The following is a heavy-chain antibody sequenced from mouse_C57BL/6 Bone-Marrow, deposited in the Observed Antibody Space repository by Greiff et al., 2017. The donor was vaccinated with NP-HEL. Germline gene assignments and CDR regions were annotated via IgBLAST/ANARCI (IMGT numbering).Heavy chain of an antibody. CDR2: ISSGGSYT. V-gene: IGHV5-6*01. Sequence: EVQLQQSGGDLVKPGGSLKLSCAASGFTFSSYGMSWVRQTPDKRLEWVATISSGGSYTYYPDSLKGRFTFSRDNAKNTRYLQMSSLKSEDTAMCYCAGQRIYYDNWMDYWGRGTAVTVSS. D-gene: IGHD2-1*01. CDR3: AGQRIYYDNWMDY. J-gene: IGHJ4*01. CDR1: GFTFSSYG.